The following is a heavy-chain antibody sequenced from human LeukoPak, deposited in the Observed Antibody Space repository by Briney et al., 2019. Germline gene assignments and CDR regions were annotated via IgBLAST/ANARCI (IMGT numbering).Heavy chain of an antibody. CDR3: ARDASRLLHSDSDY. CDR1: GFTFSSYS. Sequence: GGSLRLSCAASGFTFSSYSMNWVRQAPGKGLEWVSSISSSSSNIYYADSVKGRFTISRDNAKNSLYLQMNSLRAEDTAVYYCARDASRLLHSDSDYWGQGTLVTVSS. D-gene: IGHD1-26*01. CDR2: ISSSSSNI. V-gene: IGHV3-21*01. J-gene: IGHJ4*02.